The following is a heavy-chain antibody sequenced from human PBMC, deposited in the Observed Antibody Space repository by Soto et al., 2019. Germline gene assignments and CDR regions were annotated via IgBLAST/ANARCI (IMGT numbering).Heavy chain of an antibody. D-gene: IGHD3-10*01. CDR3: AREDLVRGAMGGWFDP. Sequence: QVQLVQSGAEVKKPGSSVKVSCKASGGTFSSYAISWVRQAPGPGLEWMGGLIPIFGTANYAQKFQGRVTITGDESTSTAYMELRSLRSEDTAVYYCAREDLVRGAMGGWFDPWGQGTLVTVSS. CDR1: GGTFSSYA. J-gene: IGHJ5*02. V-gene: IGHV1-69*01. CDR2: LIPIFGTA.